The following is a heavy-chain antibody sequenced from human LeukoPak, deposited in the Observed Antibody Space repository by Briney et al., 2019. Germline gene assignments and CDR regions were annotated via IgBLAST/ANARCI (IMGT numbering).Heavy chain of an antibody. CDR2: INAYDGNT. V-gene: IGHV1-18*01. D-gene: IGHD6-19*01. CDR1: GYTFTSYG. CDR3: ARVYSSGWYGLYYFDY. J-gene: IGHJ4*02. Sequence: AAVPVTLKSSGYTFTSYGFCWVRQPPGQGLEWMGGINAYDGNTNYAQKIQGRVTMTTDSYTSTAYMELRSLRSDDTAVYYCARVYSSGWYGLYYFDYWGQGTLVTVSS.